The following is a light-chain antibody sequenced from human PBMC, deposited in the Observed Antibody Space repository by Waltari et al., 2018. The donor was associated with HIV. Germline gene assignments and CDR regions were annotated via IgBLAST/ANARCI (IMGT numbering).Light chain of an antibody. V-gene: IGLV3-21*04. J-gene: IGLJ3*02. CDR1: NIGGKS. CDR3: HVWDSRSDVV. Sequence: SYVLTQPPSVSVAPGMTATLTCGGDNIGGKSVHWYQQQPGQAPVVVIYDDRVRPSGIPERFSGSNSGNTATLTISRVEVEDEADYSCHVWDSRSDVVFGGGTKLTVL. CDR2: DDR.